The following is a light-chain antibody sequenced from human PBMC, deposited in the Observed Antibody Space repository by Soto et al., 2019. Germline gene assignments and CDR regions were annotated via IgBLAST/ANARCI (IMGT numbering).Light chain of an antibody. J-gene: IGLJ1*01. CDR1: SSDVGAYNY. Sequence: QSALTQPASVSGPPGQSITISCTGTSSDVGAYNYVPWYQQYPGKAPRLIIYHVSNLPSGVSDRFSGSKSGSSASLTISGLQAEDEADYYCSSYTSTSTYVFGTGTKLTVL. V-gene: IGLV2-14*01. CDR2: HVS. CDR3: SSYTSTSTYV.